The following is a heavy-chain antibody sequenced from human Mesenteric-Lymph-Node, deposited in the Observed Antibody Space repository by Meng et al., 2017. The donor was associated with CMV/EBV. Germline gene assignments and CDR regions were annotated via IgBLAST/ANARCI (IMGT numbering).Heavy chain of an antibody. J-gene: IGHJ6*02. CDR3: ARDLTPIMLDYYYGMDV. V-gene: IGHV3-48*04. Sequence: GGSLRLSCAASGFTVSTSYLTWVRQAPGKGLEWVSYISSSSSTIYYADSVKGRFTISRDNAKNSLYLQMNSLRAEDTAVYYCARDLTPIMLDYYYGMDVWGQGTTVTVSS. CDR1: GFTVSTSY. D-gene: IGHD1-14*01. CDR2: ISSSSSTI.